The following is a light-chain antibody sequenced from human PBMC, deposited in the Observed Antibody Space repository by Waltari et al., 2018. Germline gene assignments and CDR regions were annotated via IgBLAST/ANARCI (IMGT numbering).Light chain of an antibody. J-gene: IGLJ2*01. V-gene: IGLV3-1*01. CDR3: QAWDSSTVV. CDR2: QEN. CDR1: NLGYKN. Sequence: YDLPQPPPVSLSTGQSATIPSSGDNLGYKNACWNQQKPGQSPGLAIYQENKRPSGIPERFSGSKSGNTATLTIGGTQAMDEAVFYCQAWDSSTVVFGGGTKLTVL.